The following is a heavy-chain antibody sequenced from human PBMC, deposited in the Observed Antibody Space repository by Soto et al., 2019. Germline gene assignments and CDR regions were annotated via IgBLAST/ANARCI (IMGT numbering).Heavy chain of an antibody. D-gene: IGHD4-17*01. Sequence: GGSLRLSCAASGFTFSNAWMSWVRQAPGKGLEWVGRIKSKTDGGTTDYAAPVKGRFTISRDDSKNTLYLQMNSLKTEDTAVYYCTTDRLRWGLSGFFRYYYMDVWGKGTTVTVSS. J-gene: IGHJ6*03. V-gene: IGHV3-15*01. CDR1: GFTFSNAW. CDR3: TTDRLRWGLSGFFRYYYMDV. CDR2: IKSKTDGGTT.